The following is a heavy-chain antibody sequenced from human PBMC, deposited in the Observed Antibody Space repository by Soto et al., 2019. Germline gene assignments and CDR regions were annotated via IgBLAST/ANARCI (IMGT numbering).Heavy chain of an antibody. CDR3: ASPTMDYYYYYGMDV. J-gene: IGHJ6*02. CDR1: GGTFSSYA. Sequence: QVQLVQSGAEVKKPGSSVKVSCKASGGTFSSYAISWVRRAPGQGLEWMGGIIPIFGTANYAQKFQGRVTITADKSTSTAYMELSSLRSDDTAVYYCASPTMDYYYYYGMDVWGQGTTVTVSS. V-gene: IGHV1-69*14. CDR2: IIPIFGTA. D-gene: IGHD3-10*01.